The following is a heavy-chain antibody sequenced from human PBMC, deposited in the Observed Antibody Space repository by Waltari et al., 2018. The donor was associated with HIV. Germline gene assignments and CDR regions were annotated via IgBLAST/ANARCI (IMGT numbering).Heavy chain of an antibody. CDR1: GYTFTSYA. CDR2: INAGNGNT. Sequence: QVQLVQSGAEVKKPGASVKVSCKASGYTFTSYAMHWVRQAPGQRLEWMGWINAGNGNTKYSQKFQGRVTITRDTSASTAYMELSSLRSEDTAVYYCASSLHNGWSPGWFDPWGQGTLVTVSS. CDR3: ASSLHNGWSPGWFDP. J-gene: IGHJ5*02. V-gene: IGHV1-3*01. D-gene: IGHD6-19*01.